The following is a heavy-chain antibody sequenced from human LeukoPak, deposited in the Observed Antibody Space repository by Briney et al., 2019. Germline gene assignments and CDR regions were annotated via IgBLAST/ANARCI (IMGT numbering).Heavy chain of an antibody. V-gene: IGHV3-74*01. J-gene: IGHJ4*02. Sequence: GGSLRLSCTASGFTFSSYWMHWVRQAPGKGLVWVSRINSDGSTTNYADSVKGRFTISRDNAKNTLYLQMNSLRADDTAVYYCARSRWLDAFDYWGQGTLVTVSS. CDR3: ARSRWLDAFDY. CDR1: GFTFSSYW. CDR2: INSDGSTT. D-gene: IGHD6-19*01.